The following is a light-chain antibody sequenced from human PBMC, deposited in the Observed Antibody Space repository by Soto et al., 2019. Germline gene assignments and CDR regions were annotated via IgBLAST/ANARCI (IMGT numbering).Light chain of an antibody. J-gene: IGKJ4*01. Sequence: DIVMTQSPATLSVSPGERATLSCRASQSVSSNLAWYQQKPGQAPRLLIYGASTRVTGVPARFSAGGSGTDFTLIISNLEPEDFAVYYCQQRVNWPPTFGGGTKVDIK. CDR3: QQRVNWPPT. CDR1: QSVSSN. CDR2: GAS. V-gene: IGKV3-11*01.